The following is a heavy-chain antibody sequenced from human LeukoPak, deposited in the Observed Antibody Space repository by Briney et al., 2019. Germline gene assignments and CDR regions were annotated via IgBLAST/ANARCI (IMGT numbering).Heavy chain of an antibody. CDR3: ARDLYYGSGSYGY. Sequence: PSETLSLTCAVYGGSFSGYYWSWIRQPPGKGLEWIGEINHSGSTNYNPSLKSRVTISVDTSKNQFFLKLSSVTAADTAVYYCARDLYYGSGSYGYWGQGTLVTVSS. J-gene: IGHJ4*02. D-gene: IGHD3-10*01. CDR2: INHSGST. V-gene: IGHV4-34*01. CDR1: GGSFSGYY.